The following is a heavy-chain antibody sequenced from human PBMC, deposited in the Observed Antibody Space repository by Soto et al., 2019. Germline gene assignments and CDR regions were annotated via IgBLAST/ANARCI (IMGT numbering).Heavy chain of an antibody. J-gene: IGHJ6*02. D-gene: IGHD3-3*01. CDR1: GYTFTRYY. Sequence: ASVQVSCKASGYTFTRYYMHWVRQAPGQGLEWMGIINPSGGSTSYAQKFQGRVTMTRDASTSTVYMELSSLRSEDTAVYYCARGSYYDFWSGYYRCGYYGMDVWGQGTTVTVSS. CDR3: ARGSYYDFWSGYYRCGYYGMDV. CDR2: INPSGGST. V-gene: IGHV1-46*01.